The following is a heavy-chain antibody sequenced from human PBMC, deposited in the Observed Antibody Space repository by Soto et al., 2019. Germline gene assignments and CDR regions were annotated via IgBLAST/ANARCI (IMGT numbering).Heavy chain of an antibody. J-gene: IGHJ4*02. CDR1: GFSLSTSGVG. CDR3: AHSLIPNWGSRGAFDY. Sequence: QITLKESGPTLVKPTQTLTLTCTFSGFSLSTSGVGVGWIRQPPGKALEWLALIYWDDDKRHSPSLKSRLTIPKDTSNPPVFLTMTHMDPVDTAPYYCAHSLIPNWGSRGAFDYWGQGTLVTVSS. CDR2: IYWDDDK. V-gene: IGHV2-5*02. D-gene: IGHD7-27*01.